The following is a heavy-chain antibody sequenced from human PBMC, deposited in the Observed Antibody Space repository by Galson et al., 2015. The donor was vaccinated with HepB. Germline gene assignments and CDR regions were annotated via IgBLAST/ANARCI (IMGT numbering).Heavy chain of an antibody. D-gene: IGHD6-13*01. CDR3: ARARLQQQLASNWFDP. CDR2: ISYDGSNK. J-gene: IGHJ5*02. V-gene: IGHV3-30-3*01. CDR1: GFTFSSYA. Sequence: SLRLSCAASGFTFSSYAMHWVRQAPGKGLEWVAVISYDGSNKYYADSVKGRFTISRDNSKNTLYLQMNSLRAEDTAVYYCARARLQQQLASNWFDPWGQGTLVTVSS.